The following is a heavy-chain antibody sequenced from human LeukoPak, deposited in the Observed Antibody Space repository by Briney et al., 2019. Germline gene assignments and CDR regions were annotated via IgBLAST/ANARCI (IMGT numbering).Heavy chain of an antibody. Sequence: GASVKVSCKASGGTFSSYAISWVRQAPGQGLEWMGWISAYNGNTNYAQKLQGRVTMTTDTSTSTAYMELRSLRSDDTAVYYCARGNDYGGNSDAFDIWGQGTMVTVSS. V-gene: IGHV1-18*01. CDR2: ISAYNGNT. J-gene: IGHJ3*02. CDR3: ARGNDYGGNSDAFDI. D-gene: IGHD4-23*01. CDR1: GGTFSSYA.